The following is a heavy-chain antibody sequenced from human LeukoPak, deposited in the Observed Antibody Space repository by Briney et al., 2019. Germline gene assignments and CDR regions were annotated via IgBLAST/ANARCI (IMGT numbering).Heavy chain of an antibody. Sequence: ASVKVSCKASGYTFTSNYIHWVRQAPGQGLEWMGMIYPRDGSTSYAQKFQGRVTVTRDTSISTAYMELSRLRSDDTAVYYCARLFGVVIDYWGQGTLVTVSS. CDR3: ARLFGVVIDY. J-gene: IGHJ4*02. CDR2: IYPRDGST. V-gene: IGHV1-46*01. CDR1: GYTFTSNY. D-gene: IGHD3-3*01.